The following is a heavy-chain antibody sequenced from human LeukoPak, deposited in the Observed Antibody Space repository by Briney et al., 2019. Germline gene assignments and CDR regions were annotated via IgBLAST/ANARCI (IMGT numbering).Heavy chain of an antibody. V-gene: IGHV4-34*01. CDR3: AREANIATAIVWFDP. Sequence: SETLSLTCAVYGGSFSTYYWSWIRQPPGKGLEWIGEINHSGSTNYNPSLKSRVTISGDTSKNQFSLNLTSVAAADTAMYYCAREANIATAIVWFDPWGQGTLVTVSS. J-gene: IGHJ5*02. D-gene: IGHD6-13*01. CDR1: GGSFSTYY. CDR2: INHSGST.